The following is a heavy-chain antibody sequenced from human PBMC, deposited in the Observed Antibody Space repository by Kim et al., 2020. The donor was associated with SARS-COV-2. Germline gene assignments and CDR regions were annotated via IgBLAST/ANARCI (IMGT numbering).Heavy chain of an antibody. CDR2: ISGSGGST. Sequence: GGSLRLSCAASGFTFSSYAMSWVRQAPGKGLEWVSAISGSGGSTYYADSVKGRFTISRDNSKNTLYLQMNSLRAEDTAVYYCARYGGYVWYYFDYWGQGTLVTVSS. J-gene: IGHJ4*02. CDR3: ARYGGYVWYYFDY. V-gene: IGHV3-23*01. CDR1: GFTFSSYA. D-gene: IGHD5-12*01.